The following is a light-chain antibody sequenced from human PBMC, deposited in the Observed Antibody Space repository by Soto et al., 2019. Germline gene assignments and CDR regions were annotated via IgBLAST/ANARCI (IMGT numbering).Light chain of an antibody. J-gene: IGLJ3*02. CDR3: QSYDSSLGDLWV. Sequence: QSVLTQSPSASGTPGQRVTFACSGSGSNQQLPGTAPKLLMYGNSNRPSGVPDRFSGSKSGTSASLAITGLQAEDEADYYCQSYDSSLGDLWVFGGGTQLTVL. V-gene: IGLV1-40*01. CDR2: GNS. CDR1: GSN.